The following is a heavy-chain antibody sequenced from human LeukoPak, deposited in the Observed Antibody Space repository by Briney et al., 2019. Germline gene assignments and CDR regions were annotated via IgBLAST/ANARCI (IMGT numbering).Heavy chain of an antibody. CDR1: GYSISSGYY. J-gene: IGHJ4*02. CDR3: ARGPLRGKGGDY. CDR2: IYHSGST. V-gene: IGHV4-38-2*02. Sequence: PSETLSLTCTVSGYSISSGYYWGWIRQPPGKGLEWIGSIYHSGSTYYNPSLKSRVTISVDTSKNQFSLKLSSVTAADTAVYYWARGPLRGKGGDYWGQGTLVTVSS.